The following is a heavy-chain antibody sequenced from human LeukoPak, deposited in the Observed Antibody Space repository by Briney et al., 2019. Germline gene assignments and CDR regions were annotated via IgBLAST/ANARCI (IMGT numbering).Heavy chain of an antibody. V-gene: IGHV3-23*01. CDR1: GFTFSSYA. D-gene: IGHD6-13*01. CDR3: AKVWSYSSSWYYFDY. J-gene: IGHJ4*02. CDR2: ISGSGGST. Sequence: GGSLRLSCAASGFTFSSYAMSWVRQAPGKGLEWVSAISGSGGSTYYADSVKGRFTISGDNSKNTLYLQMNSLRAEDTAVYYCAKVWSYSSSWYYFDYWGQGTLVTVSS.